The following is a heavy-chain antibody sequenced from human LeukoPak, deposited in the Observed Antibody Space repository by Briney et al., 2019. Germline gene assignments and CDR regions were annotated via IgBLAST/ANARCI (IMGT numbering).Heavy chain of an antibody. Sequence: GGSLRLSCAASGFTFSNYGMHWVRQAPGKGLEWVAVIWYDGSNRYYADSVKGRFTISRDNSKNTLYLQMNSLRAEDTAVYNCAKDIQEYSSGWYVDYWGQGTLVTVSS. J-gene: IGHJ4*02. V-gene: IGHV3-33*06. CDR1: GFTFSNYG. D-gene: IGHD6-19*01. CDR2: IWYDGSNR. CDR3: AKDIQEYSSGWYVDY.